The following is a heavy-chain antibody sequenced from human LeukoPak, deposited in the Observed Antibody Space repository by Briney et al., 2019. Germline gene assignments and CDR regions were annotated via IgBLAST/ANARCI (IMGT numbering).Heavy chain of an antibody. Sequence: KPSETLSLTCTVSGGSISSGGYYWSWIRQHPGKGLEWIGYIYYSGSTYYNPSLKSRVTISVDTSKNQFSLKLSSVTAADTAVYYCAREVGGITMMPDYYFDYWGQGTLVTVSS. CDR1: GGSISSGGYY. J-gene: IGHJ4*02. CDR3: AREVGGITMMPDYYFDY. D-gene: IGHD3-22*01. V-gene: IGHV4-31*03. CDR2: IYYSGST.